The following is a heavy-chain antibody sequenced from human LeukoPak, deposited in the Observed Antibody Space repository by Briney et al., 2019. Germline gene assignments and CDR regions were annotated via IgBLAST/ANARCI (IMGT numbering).Heavy chain of an antibody. D-gene: IGHD4-11*01. V-gene: IGHV3-9*01. CDR1: GFTLDDYG. CDR2: ISWNSGNI. J-gene: IGHJ4*02. CDR3: ARSHYSNYYFDY. Sequence: GGSLRLSCAASGFTLDDYGMHWVRQVPGKGLEWVSGISWNSGNIGYADSVKGRFTISRDNAKNSLHLQMNSLRAEDTALYYCARSHYSNYYFDYWGQGTLVTVSS.